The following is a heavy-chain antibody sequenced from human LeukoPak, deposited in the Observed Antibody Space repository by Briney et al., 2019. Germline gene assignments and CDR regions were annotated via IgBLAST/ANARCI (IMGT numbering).Heavy chain of an antibody. Sequence: SVKVSCKASGGTFSSYAISWVRQAPGQGLEWMGGIIPIFGAANHAQKFQGGVTITADESTSTAYMELSSLRSEDTAVYYCARLPLTGYSRGYYYGMDVWGQGTTVTVSS. CDR3: ARLPLTGYSRGYYYGMDV. J-gene: IGHJ6*02. CDR1: GGTFSSYA. V-gene: IGHV1-69*01. CDR2: IIPIFGAA. D-gene: IGHD3-9*01.